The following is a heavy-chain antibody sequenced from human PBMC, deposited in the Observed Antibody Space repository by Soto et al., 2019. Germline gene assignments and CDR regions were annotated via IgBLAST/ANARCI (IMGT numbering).Heavy chain of an antibody. D-gene: IGHD3-10*01. CDR3: ARGSTYYYGSGRSHWFDP. CDR1: GGSFSGYY. CDR2: INHSGST. J-gene: IGHJ5*02. V-gene: IGHV4-34*01. Sequence: WATLSITCAVYGGSFSGYYWSWIRQPPGKGLEWIGEINHSGSTNYNPSLKSRVTISVDTSKNQFSLKLSSVTAADTAVYYCARGSTYYYGSGRSHWFDPWGQGTLVTVSS.